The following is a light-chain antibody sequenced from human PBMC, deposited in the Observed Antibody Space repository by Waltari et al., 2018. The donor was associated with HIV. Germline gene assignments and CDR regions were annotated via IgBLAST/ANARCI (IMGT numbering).Light chain of an antibody. Sequence: QAVVTQPPPASGTPGQNISISCSGAISTPGGTFVYWYQQRPGTAPRLLIYTNDQRPSGVPDRFSGSKSATSASLAISGLRSEDEADYHCSTWDNSLSHWVFGGGTKVTVL. CDR2: TND. J-gene: IGLJ3*02. V-gene: IGLV1-47*01. CDR3: STWDNSLSHWV. CDR1: ISTPGGTF.